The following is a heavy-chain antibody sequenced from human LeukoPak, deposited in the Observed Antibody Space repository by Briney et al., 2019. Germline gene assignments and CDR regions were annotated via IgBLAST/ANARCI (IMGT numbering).Heavy chain of an antibody. J-gene: IGHJ4*02. Sequence: PSETLSLTCAVYGGSFSGYYWSWIRQPPGKGLEWIGEINHSGSTNYNPSLKSRVTISVDTSKNQFSLKLSSVTAADTAVYYCARRGRRQWPVSNDYYFDYWGQGTLVTASS. CDR2: INHSGST. V-gene: IGHV4-34*01. CDR1: GGSFSGYY. D-gene: IGHD6-19*01. CDR3: ARRGRRQWPVSNDYYFDY.